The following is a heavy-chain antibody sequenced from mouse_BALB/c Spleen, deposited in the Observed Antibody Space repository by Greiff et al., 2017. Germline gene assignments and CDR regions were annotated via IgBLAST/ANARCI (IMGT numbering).Heavy chain of an antibody. Sequence: EVQLVESGGGLVQPGGSMKLSCVASGFTFSSYWMSWVRQSPEKGLEWVAEIRLKSDNYATHYAESVKGKFTISRDDSKSRLYLQMNSLRAEDTGIYYCTNQLRGYYAMDYWGQGTSVTVSS. D-gene: IGHD1-1*01. CDR3: TNQLRGYYAMDY. V-gene: IGHV6-6*02. J-gene: IGHJ4*01. CDR2: IRLKSDNYAT. CDR1: GFTFSSYW.